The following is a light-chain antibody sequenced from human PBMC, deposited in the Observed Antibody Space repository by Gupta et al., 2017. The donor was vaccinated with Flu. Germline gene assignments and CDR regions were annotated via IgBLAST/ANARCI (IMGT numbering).Light chain of an antibody. CDR1: QSVRSD. CDR2: GAS. CDR3: QQDNNLYT. J-gene: IGKJ2*01. Sequence: IVMTQSPATLSVSPGERATFSCRASQSVRSDLAWYQQKPAQAPRLIIYGASNRAIGIPDRFSGSGSGKEFTLTISSRQYEDLAVYYGQQDNNLYTFGQGTKLEIK. V-gene: IGKV3-15*01.